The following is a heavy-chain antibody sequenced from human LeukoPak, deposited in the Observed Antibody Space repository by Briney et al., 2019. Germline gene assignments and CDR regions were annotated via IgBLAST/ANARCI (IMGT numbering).Heavy chain of an antibody. CDR3: ARGGGIAARPFDY. D-gene: IGHD6-6*01. CDR2: TSSSDAGT. Sequence: PAGRSLRLSCAASGFPLSSHAMSWVRQAPGKGLDWVSATSSSDAGTYYADSVRGRFTISRDNSKNTLYLQMNSLRAEDAVVYYCARGGGIAARPFDYWGQGTLVTVST. J-gene: IGHJ4*02. CDR1: GFPLSSHA. V-gene: IGHV3-23*01.